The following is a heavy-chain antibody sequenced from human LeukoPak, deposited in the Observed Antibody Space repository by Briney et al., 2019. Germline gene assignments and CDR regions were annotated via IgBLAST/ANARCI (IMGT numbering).Heavy chain of an antibody. CDR2: IYSGGST. D-gene: IGHD3-22*01. Sequence: PGGSLRLSCAASGFTVSNSYMSWVRQAPGKGLEWVSVIYSGGSTYYADSVKGRFTISRGNSKNTLYLQMNSLRAEDTATYYCARRGNSGYSLDYWGQGTLVTVSS. CDR3: ARRGNSGYSLDY. CDR1: GFTVSNSY. J-gene: IGHJ4*02. V-gene: IGHV3-53*01.